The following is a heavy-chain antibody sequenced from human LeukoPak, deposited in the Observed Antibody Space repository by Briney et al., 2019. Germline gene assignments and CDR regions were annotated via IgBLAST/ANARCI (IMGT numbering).Heavy chain of an antibody. D-gene: IGHD5-12*01. V-gene: IGHV4-59*01. J-gene: IGHJ4*02. CDR1: GGSISSYY. Sequence: SETLSLTCTVSGGSISSYYWSWIRQPPGKGLEWIGYIYYSGSTNYNPSLKSRVTVSVDTSQNQFYLKLSSVTAADTAVYYCARDGYSGSDALWGQGTLVTVSS. CDR3: ARDGYSGSDAL. CDR2: IYYSGST.